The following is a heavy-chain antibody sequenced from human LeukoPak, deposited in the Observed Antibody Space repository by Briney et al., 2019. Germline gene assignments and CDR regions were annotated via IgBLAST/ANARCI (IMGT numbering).Heavy chain of an antibody. CDR3: ASSALGRADWLDP. CDR2: IRYDGEKQ. Sequence: GGSLRLSCAASGLTFSSYGMHWVRQAPGKGLEWETFIRYDGEKQHYVDSVKGRFTISRDNSKDTLYLQMNDVRPEDTAVYYRASSALGRADWLDPWGLGTPVTVSS. J-gene: IGHJ5*02. V-gene: IGHV3-30*02. D-gene: IGHD7-27*01. CDR1: GLTFSSYG.